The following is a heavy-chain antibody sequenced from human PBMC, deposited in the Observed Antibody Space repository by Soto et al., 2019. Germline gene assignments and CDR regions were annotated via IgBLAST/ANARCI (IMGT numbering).Heavy chain of an antibody. V-gene: IGHV3-23*01. CDR1: GFTFNSYD. CDR3: AGWNYIDF. Sequence: GGSLRLSCAASGFTFNSYDMSWVRQAPGEGLEWVSTIGVSGGSKYYADSVKGPFTISRDNSKNTLYLQMNSLRAEDTAVYYCAGWNYIDFWGQGTLVTVSS. D-gene: IGHD2-15*01. J-gene: IGHJ4*02. CDR2: IGVSGGSK.